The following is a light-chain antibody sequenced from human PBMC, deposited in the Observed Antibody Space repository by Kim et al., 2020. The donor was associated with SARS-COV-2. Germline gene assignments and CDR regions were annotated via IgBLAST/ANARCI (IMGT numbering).Light chain of an antibody. V-gene: IGKV3-20*01. CDR1: QRVSCRH. CDR2: STS. Sequence: LGDSATLSCRASQRVSCRHFAWYPQKHGQAPRLLIYSTSPRATGIPDRFSGSGSATDFTLVISRLEPEDFAVYYCQQYGASLPITFGQGTKLEI. J-gene: IGKJ2*01. CDR3: QQYGASLPIT.